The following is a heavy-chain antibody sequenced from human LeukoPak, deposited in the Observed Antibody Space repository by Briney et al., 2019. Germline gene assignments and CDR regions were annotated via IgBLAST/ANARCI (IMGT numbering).Heavy chain of an antibody. CDR2: FDPEDGEI. CDR3: APDRGDYSGSYWTAFDI. CDR1: EYTLNELF. D-gene: IGHD1-26*01. V-gene: IGHV1-24*01. Sequence: SVKVSCKVSEYTLNELFMHWVRQAPGKGLEWLGGFDPEDGEIVHAQKFQGRVTMSGDTSTDTAYMELGCLRSDDTAVYYCAPDRGDYSGSYWTAFDIWAQGTMVTVSS. J-gene: IGHJ3*02.